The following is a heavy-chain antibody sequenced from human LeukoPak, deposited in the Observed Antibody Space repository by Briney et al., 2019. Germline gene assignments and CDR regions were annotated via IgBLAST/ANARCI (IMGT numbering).Heavy chain of an antibody. D-gene: IGHD6-19*01. Sequence: GGSLRLSCVVSGFTNGNYGMHWVRQAPDKGLEWVAIISHDGGSEHYGDSVKGRFTISRDISKNTLYLHMSSLRVEDTAVYYCAKDWGSSGWYNWFDPWGQGTLVTVSS. V-gene: IGHV3-30*18. CDR1: GFTNGNYG. J-gene: IGHJ5*02. CDR3: AKDWGSSGWYNWFDP. CDR2: ISHDGGSE.